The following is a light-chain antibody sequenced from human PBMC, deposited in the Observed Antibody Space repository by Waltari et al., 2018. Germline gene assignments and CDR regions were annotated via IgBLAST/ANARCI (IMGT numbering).Light chain of an antibody. J-gene: IGLJ3*02. V-gene: IGLV4-69*01. CDR2: VNSDGSH. CDR3: QTGGHGTWV. Sequence: QLVLTQSPSASASLGASVKLTCTLSSGHSSNIVAWLQQQPEKGPRFLRKVNSDGSHSKGDEIPDRFSGSSSGAERYLTSASVQSEEEADYYCQTGGHGTWVFGGGTKLTVL. CDR1: SGHSSNI.